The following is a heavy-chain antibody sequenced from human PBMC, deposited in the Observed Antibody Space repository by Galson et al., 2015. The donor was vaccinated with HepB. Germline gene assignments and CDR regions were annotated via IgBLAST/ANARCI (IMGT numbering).Heavy chain of an antibody. CDR2: IDPSDSYT. D-gene: IGHD4-11*01. J-gene: IGHJ4*02. CDR3: ARQNRRDYSNYERVGY. CDR1: GYSFTSYW. V-gene: IGHV5-10-1*01. Sequence: QSGAEVKKPGESLRISCKGSGYSFTSYWISWVRQMPGKGLEWMGRIDPSDSYTNYSPSFQGHVTISADKSISTAYLQWSSLKASDTAMYYCARQNRRDYSNYERVGYWGQGTLVTVSS.